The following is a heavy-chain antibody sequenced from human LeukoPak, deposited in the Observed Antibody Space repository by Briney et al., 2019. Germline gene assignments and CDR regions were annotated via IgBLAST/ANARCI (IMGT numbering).Heavy chain of an antibody. D-gene: IGHD1-1*01. V-gene: IGHV1-2*02. CDR1: GYTFTGYY. Sequence: GASVKVSCKASGYTFTGYYIHWVRQAPGQGLEWMGWINPDSGGTKSAQKFLGRVTMTRDTSISTAYMGLSRLRSDDTAVYYYARDLEGLERYFDYWGQGTLVTVSP. J-gene: IGHJ4*02. CDR2: INPDSGGT. CDR3: ARDLEGLERYFDY.